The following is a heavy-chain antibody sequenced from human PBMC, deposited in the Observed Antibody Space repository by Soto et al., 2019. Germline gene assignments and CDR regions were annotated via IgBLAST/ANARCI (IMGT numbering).Heavy chain of an antibody. D-gene: IGHD2-15*01. Sequence: SVKVSCKASGGTFSSYAISWVRQAPGQGLEWMGGIIPIFGTANYAQKFQGRVTITADESTSTAYMELSSLRSEDTAVYYCARQGYCSGGSCYTRYYYYYGMDVWGQGTTVTVSS. V-gene: IGHV1-69*13. CDR1: GGTFSSYA. CDR3: ARQGYCSGGSCYTRYYYYYGMDV. J-gene: IGHJ6*02. CDR2: IIPIFGTA.